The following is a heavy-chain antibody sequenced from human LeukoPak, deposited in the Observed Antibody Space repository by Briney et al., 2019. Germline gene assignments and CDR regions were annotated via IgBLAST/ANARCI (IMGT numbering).Heavy chain of an antibody. Sequence: GGSRRLSCAASGFTFSSYAMSWVRQAPGKGLEWVSTISGSGGSTYYADSVKGRFTISRDNSKNTLSLQMNSLRAEDTAVYYCAKGPSSTSSPFYWGQGTLVTVSS. CDR1: GFTFSSYA. D-gene: IGHD2-2*01. CDR3: AKGPSSTSSPFY. J-gene: IGHJ4*02. CDR2: ISGSGGST. V-gene: IGHV3-23*01.